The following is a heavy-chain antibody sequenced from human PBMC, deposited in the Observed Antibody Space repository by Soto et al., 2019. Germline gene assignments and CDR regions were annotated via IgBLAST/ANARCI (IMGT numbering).Heavy chain of an antibody. Sequence: AQGKGLEWVAIISCGGGKKDYTDSVKGRFAISRDNSKNTLYLQMNSLRAEDPAVYYCVRDQSGTYSVDYWGQGALVTVSS. CDR2: ISCGGGKK. V-gene: IGHV3-30*09. D-gene: IGHD1-26*01. CDR3: VRDQSGTYSVDY. J-gene: IGHJ4*02.